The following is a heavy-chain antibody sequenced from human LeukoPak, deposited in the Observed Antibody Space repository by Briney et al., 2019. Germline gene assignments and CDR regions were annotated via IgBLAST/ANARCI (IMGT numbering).Heavy chain of an antibody. CDR1: GGSISSYY. D-gene: IGHD3-9*01. V-gene: IGHV4-59*12. CDR3: ARATYYDILTGYLQGDYYYGMDV. CDR2: IYYSGST. Sequence: SETVSLTCTVSGGSISSYYWSWIRQPPGKGLEWIGYIYYSGSTNYNPSLKSRVTISVDTSRNQFSLKLSSVTAADTAVYYCARATYYDILTGYLQGDYYYGMDVWGQGTTVTVSS. J-gene: IGHJ6*02.